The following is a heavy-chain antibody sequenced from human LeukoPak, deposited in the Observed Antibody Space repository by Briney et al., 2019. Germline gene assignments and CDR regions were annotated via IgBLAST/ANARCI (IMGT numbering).Heavy chain of an antibody. CDR3: ARENVNRGSSWGYDYFGMDV. J-gene: IGHJ6*02. D-gene: IGHD6-13*01. CDR1: GYTFTSSYD. CDR2: MNPYSGIT. Sequence: ASVKVSCKASGYTFTSSYDINWVRQAPGQGLEWMGWMNPYSGITGYTQKFQGRVTMTRDTSISTAYMELSSLTSEDTAVYFCARENVNRGSSWGYDYFGMDVWGQGTTVTVSS. V-gene: IGHV1-8*01.